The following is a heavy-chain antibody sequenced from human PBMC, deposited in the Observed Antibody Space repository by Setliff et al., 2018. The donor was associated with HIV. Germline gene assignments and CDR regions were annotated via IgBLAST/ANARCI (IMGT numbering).Heavy chain of an antibody. V-gene: IGHV4-61*09. CDR2: VYTTGSA. J-gene: IGHJ4*02. CDR1: GASFIRSRYY. Sequence: SETLSLTCTVSGASFIRSRYYWSWIRQPAGKGLEWIGHVYTTGSASYNPSLESRVTILEALSKNQFSLNLDSVTAADTAVYYCTSGNLRAGLGYWGQGTLVTVSS. CDR3: TSGNLRAGLGY. D-gene: IGHD6-19*01.